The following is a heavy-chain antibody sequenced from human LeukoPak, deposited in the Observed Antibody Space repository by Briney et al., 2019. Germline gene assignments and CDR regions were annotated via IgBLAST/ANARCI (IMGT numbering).Heavy chain of an antibody. J-gene: IGHJ4*02. CDR1: GGTFSSYA. CDR3: ARVYPGYCSGGSCYYFDY. D-gene: IGHD2-15*01. CDR2: IIPIFGTA. V-gene: IGHV1-69*01. Sequence: ASVKVSCKASGGTFSSYAISWVRQAPGQGLEWMGGIIPIFGTANYAQKFQGRVTITADESTSTAYMELSSLRSEDTAVYYCARVYPGYCSGGSCYYFDYWSQGTLVTVSS.